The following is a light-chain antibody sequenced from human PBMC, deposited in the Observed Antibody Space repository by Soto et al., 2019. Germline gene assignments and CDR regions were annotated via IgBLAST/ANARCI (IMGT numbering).Light chain of an antibody. V-gene: IGKV1-5*01. Sequence: DIQMTQSPSTVSASVGDRVTITCRASQSISSWLAWYQQKPGKAPKLLIYDAYSLESGVPSRFSGSGSGTEFTLTISSLQPYDFSTYYCQQYNSYSSWTFGQGTKVEIK. CDR2: DAY. J-gene: IGKJ1*01. CDR1: QSISSW. CDR3: QQYNSYSSWT.